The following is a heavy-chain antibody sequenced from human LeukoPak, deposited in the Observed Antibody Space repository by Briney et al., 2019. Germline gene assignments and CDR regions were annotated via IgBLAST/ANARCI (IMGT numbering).Heavy chain of an antibody. CDR2: FDPEDGET. CDR1: GYTFTSYD. V-gene: IGHV1-24*01. J-gene: IGHJ4*02. Sequence: ASVKVSCKASGYTFTSYDINWVRQATGQGLEWMGGFDPEDGETIYAQKFQGRVTMTEDTSTDTAYMELSSLRSEDTAVYYCATETHYYDSSGYYPCRYWGQGTLVTVSS. D-gene: IGHD3-22*01. CDR3: ATETHYYDSSGYYPCRY.